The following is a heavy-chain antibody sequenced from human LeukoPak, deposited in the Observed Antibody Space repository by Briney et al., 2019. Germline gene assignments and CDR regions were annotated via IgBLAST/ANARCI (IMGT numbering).Heavy chain of an antibody. CDR2: IYSGGST. Sequence: GGSLRLSCAASGFTVSSNYMSWVRQAPGKGLEWVSVIYSGGSTYYADSVKGRFTISRDNSKNTLYLQMNSLRAEDTALYYCARDLVTMVRGLITFDYWGQGTLVTVSS. J-gene: IGHJ4*02. CDR1: GFTVSSNY. D-gene: IGHD3-10*01. CDR3: ARDLVTMVRGLITFDY. V-gene: IGHV3-66*01.